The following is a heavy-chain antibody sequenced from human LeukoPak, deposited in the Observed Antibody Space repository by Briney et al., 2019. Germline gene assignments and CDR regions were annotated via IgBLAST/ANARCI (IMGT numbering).Heavy chain of an antibody. Sequence: SETLSLTCTVSGGSISSGSYYWSWIRQPARKGLEWIGRIYTSGSTNYNPSPKSRVTISVDTSKNQFSLKLSSVTAADTAVYYCARGTTATRGWFDPWGQGTLVTVSS. CDR3: ARGTTATRGWFDP. CDR1: GGSISSGSYY. D-gene: IGHD1-1*01. J-gene: IGHJ5*02. CDR2: IYTSGST. V-gene: IGHV4-61*02.